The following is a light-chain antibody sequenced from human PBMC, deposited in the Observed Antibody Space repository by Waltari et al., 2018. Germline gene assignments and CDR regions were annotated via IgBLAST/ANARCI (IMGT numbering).Light chain of an antibody. CDR1: SSDVGGYNY. CDR3: SSYTSSSTL. Sequence: QSALTHPASVSGSPGQSITISCTGTSSDVGGYNYVSWYQQHPGQAPKLMIYDVSNRPSGVANRFSGSKSGNTASLTISGLQAEDEADYYCSSYTSSSTLFGGGTKLTVL. CDR2: DVS. V-gene: IGLV2-14*03. J-gene: IGLJ2*01.